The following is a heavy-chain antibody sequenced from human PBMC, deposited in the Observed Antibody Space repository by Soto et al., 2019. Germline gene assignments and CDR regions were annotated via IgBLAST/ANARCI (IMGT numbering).Heavy chain of an antibody. V-gene: IGHV4-59*01. CDR1: GGSISSYY. D-gene: IGHD6-19*01. Sequence: SETLSLTCTVSGGSISSYYWSWIRQPPGKGLEWIGYIYYSGSTNYNPSLKSRVTISVDTSKNQFSLKLSSVTAADTAVYYCARDRYSSGLTDYWGQGTLVTVSS. CDR3: ARDRYSSGLTDY. J-gene: IGHJ4*02. CDR2: IYYSGST.